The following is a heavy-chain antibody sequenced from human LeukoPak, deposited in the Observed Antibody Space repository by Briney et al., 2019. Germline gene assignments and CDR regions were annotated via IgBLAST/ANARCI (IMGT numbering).Heavy chain of an antibody. J-gene: IGHJ4*02. CDR1: GFTFSSYA. V-gene: IGHV3-30-3*01. D-gene: IGHD1-20*01. Sequence: PGGSLRLSCAASGFTFSSYAMHWVRQAPGKGLERVAVISYDGSNKYYADSVKGGFTISRDNSKNTLYLQKNSPKAEATYVYYCARDNLMDYWGQGTLVTVSS. CDR2: ISYDGSNK. CDR3: ARDNLMDY.